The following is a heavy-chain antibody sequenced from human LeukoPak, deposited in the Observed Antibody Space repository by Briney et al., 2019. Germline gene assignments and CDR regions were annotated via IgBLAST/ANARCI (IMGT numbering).Heavy chain of an antibody. Sequence: RSGGSLRLSCAASGFTFSSYSMNWVRQAPGKGLEWVSSISSSSSYIYYADSVKGRFTISRDNAKNSLYLQMNSLRAEDTAVYYCARERYYDYVWGSYRYNRDFDYWGQGTLVTVSS. CDR1: GFTFSSYS. V-gene: IGHV3-21*01. CDR3: ARERYYDYVWGSYRYNRDFDY. D-gene: IGHD3-16*02. J-gene: IGHJ4*02. CDR2: ISSSSSYI.